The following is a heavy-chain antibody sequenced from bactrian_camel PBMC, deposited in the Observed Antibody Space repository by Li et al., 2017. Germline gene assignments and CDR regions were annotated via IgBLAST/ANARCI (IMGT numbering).Heavy chain of an antibody. D-gene: IGHD1*01. J-gene: IGHJ6*01. CDR2: IYTGDAST. CDR1: GYIHNDYF. Sequence: DVQLVESGGGAVQAGGSLELSCVASGYIHNDYFMGWFRQAPGTEREEVASIYTGDASTHYSDSVKGRFTISKDNAENTLYLQMNNLKPEDTAMYYCAKSLLGPHGLGAANFGNWGQGTQVTVS. CDR3: AKSLLGPHGLGAANFGN. V-gene: IGHV3S66*01.